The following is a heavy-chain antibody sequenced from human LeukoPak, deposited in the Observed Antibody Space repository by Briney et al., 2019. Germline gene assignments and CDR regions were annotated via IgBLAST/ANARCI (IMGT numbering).Heavy chain of an antibody. CDR3: ARVLERHFDY. Sequence: GASVKVSCEASGYTFTGYYIHWVRQAPGQGLEWMGWINPNSGGTNYAQKFQGRVTMTRDTSISTAYMELSRLRSDDTAVYYCARVLERHFDYWGQGTLVTVSS. CDR1: GYTFTGYY. V-gene: IGHV1-2*02. D-gene: IGHD1-1*01. CDR2: INPNSGGT. J-gene: IGHJ4*02.